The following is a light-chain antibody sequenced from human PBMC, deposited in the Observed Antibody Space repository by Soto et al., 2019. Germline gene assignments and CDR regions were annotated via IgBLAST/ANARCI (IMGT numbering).Light chain of an antibody. Sequence: QSALTQPASVSGTPGQSITISCTGTSSDIGKYKYVSWYQQHPGNAPKLMIYEVRNRPSGVSTRFSGSKSGNTACLTISGLKAEDADDYYCFSYPSSSTRVFGGGTKLTVL. CDR1: SSDIGKYKY. CDR3: FSYPSSSTRV. J-gene: IGLJ3*02. CDR2: EVR. V-gene: IGLV2-14*01.